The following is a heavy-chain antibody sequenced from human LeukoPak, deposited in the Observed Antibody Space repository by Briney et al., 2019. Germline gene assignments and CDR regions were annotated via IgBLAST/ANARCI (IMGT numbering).Heavy chain of an antibody. CDR1: GYTFTSYG. CDR2: ISAYSGNT. Sequence: ASVKVSCKASGYTFTSYGISWVRQAPGQGLEWMGWISAYSGNTNYAQKLQGRVTMTTDTSTSTAYMELRSLRSDDTAVYYCARVLLNCSSTSCYVGFWFDPWGQGTLVTVSS. D-gene: IGHD2-2*01. J-gene: IGHJ5*02. CDR3: ARVLLNCSSTSCYVGFWFDP. V-gene: IGHV1-18*01.